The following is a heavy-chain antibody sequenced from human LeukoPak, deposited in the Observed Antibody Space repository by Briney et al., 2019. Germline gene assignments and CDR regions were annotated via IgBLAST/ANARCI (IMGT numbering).Heavy chain of an antibody. CDR3: ARAAAGTFVY. CDR2: IYYSGST. D-gene: IGHD6-13*01. Sequence: SETLSLTCTVSGGSISSYYWSWIRQPPGKGLEWIGYIYYSGSTNYSPSLKSRVTISVDTSKNQFSLKLSSVTAADTAVYYCARAAAGTFVYWGQGTLVTVSS. V-gene: IGHV4-59*01. CDR1: GGSISSYY. J-gene: IGHJ4*02.